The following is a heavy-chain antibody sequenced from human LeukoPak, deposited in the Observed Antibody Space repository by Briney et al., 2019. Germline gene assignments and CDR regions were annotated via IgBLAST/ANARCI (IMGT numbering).Heavy chain of an antibody. V-gene: IGHV1-24*01. CDR1: GYTPTELS. D-gene: IGHD5-12*01. J-gene: IGHJ4*02. CDR2: FDPEDGET. CDR3: ATVLRVATIFDN. Sequence: ASVKVSCEVSGYTPTELSMHWVRQAPGKGREWMGGFDPEDGETIYAQKFQGRVTMTEDTSTDTAYMELSSLRSEDTAVYYCATVLRVATIFDNWGQGTLVTVSS.